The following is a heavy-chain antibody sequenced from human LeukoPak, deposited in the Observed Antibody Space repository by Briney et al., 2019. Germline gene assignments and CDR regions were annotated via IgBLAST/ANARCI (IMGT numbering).Heavy chain of an antibody. J-gene: IGHJ5*02. CDR1: GGSISSYY. D-gene: IGHD6-13*01. CDR2: IYYSGST. V-gene: IGHV4-59*04. Sequence: PSETLSLTCTVSGGSISSYYWSWIRQPAGKGLEWIGYIYYSGSTYYNPSLKSRVTMSVDTSKNQFSLKLSSVTAVDTAVYYCVRNLLGIAVAGSWGQGILVTVSS. CDR3: VRNLLGIAVAGS.